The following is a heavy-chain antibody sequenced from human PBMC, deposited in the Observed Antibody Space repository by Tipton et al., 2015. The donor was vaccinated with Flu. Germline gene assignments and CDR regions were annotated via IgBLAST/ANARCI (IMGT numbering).Heavy chain of an antibody. J-gene: IGHJ4*02. CDR1: DYSISSGYY. D-gene: IGHD3-10*01. CDR2: ISHSGRT. V-gene: IGHV4-38-2*01. Sequence: TLSLTCAVSDYSISSGYYWGWVRQPPGKGLEWFGCISHSGRTYYNPSLKSRVTISVDTAKNQFSQRLSSVTPADTAVYYCARSTYYYGSGSADYWGQGTLVTVSS. CDR3: ARSTYYYGSGSADY.